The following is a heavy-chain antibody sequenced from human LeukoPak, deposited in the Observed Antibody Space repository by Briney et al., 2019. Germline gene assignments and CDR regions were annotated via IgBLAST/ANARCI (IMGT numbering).Heavy chain of an antibody. V-gene: IGHV4-4*02. CDR1: GGSVSSTNS. J-gene: IGHJ4*02. CDR2: IYHGGSA. CDR3: ARVDPPRRLDY. Sequence: SETLSLTCAVSGGSVSSTNSWSWVRQSPGKGLEWIGEIYHGGSANYNPSLRSRVTMSLDKSKNQFSLKLSSVTAADTAVYYCARVDPPRRLDYWGQGTLVTVSS. D-gene: IGHD2-21*02.